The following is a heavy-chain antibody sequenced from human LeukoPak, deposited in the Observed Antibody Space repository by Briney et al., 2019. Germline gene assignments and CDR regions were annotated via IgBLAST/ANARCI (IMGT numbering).Heavy chain of an antibody. Sequence: TETLSLTCAVYGGSFSGYYWSWIRQPPGKGLEWIGEINHSGSTNYNPSLKSRVTISVDTSKNQFSLKLSSVTAADTAVYYCARGWYSGYSYWGQGTLVTVSS. CDR3: ARGWYSGYSY. D-gene: IGHD5-12*01. CDR1: GGSFSGYY. V-gene: IGHV4-34*01. CDR2: INHSGST. J-gene: IGHJ4*02.